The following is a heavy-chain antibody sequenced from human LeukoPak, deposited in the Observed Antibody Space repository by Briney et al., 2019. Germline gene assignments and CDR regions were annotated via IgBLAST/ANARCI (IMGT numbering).Heavy chain of an antibody. J-gene: IGHJ4*02. V-gene: IGHV5-51*01. D-gene: IGHD6-6*01. Sequence: GESLKISCQGSGYSFTSYWIGWVRQMPGKGLEWMGIIYPGDSDTRYSPSFQGQVTISADKSISTAYLQWSSLKASDTAMYYCTRYSSSSGVGLWGQGTLVTVSS. CDR3: TRYSSSSGVGL. CDR1: GYSFTSYW. CDR2: IYPGDSDT.